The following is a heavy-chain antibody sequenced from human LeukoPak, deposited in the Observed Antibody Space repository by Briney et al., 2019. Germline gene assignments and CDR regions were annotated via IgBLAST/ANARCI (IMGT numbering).Heavy chain of an antibody. CDR2: IKSKTDGGTT. V-gene: IGHV3-15*01. CDR3: TTGIEDYGDCGGFDY. Sequence: PGGSLRLSCAASGFTFSSYAMSWVRQAPGKGLEWVGRIKSKTDGGTTDYAAPVKGRFTISRDDSKNTLYLQMNSLKTEDTAVYYCTTGIEDYGDCGGFDYWGQGTLVTVSS. CDR1: GFTFSSYA. D-gene: IGHD4-17*01. J-gene: IGHJ4*02.